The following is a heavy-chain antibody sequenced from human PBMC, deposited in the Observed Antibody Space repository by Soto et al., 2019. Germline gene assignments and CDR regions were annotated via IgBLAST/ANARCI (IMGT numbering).Heavy chain of an antibody. J-gene: IGHJ5*02. Sequence: EMQLLESGGGLVQPGGSLRLSCAASGFTFSSYVMSWVRQAPGKGLEWVSAISGSGGATQYADSVKGRFTISRDNSKKTLYLRMKDLRAEDTAVYYCAKEPYDDFWGGYGDNWFDPWGQGTLVTVSS. CDR1: GFTFSSYV. V-gene: IGHV3-23*01. D-gene: IGHD3-3*01. CDR2: ISGSGGAT. CDR3: AKEPYDDFWGGYGDNWFDP.